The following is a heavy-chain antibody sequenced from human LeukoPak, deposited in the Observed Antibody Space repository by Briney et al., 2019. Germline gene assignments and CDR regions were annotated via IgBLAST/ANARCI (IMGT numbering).Heavy chain of an antibody. J-gene: IGHJ3*01. CDR1: GFTFSGYT. V-gene: IGHV3-23*01. D-gene: IGHD6-19*01. CDR3: ARRGGSTGWGAFDF. Sequence: PGGSLRLSCAASGFTFSGYTMSWVRQAPDKGLEWVSSIRGSGDNTFYADSVKGRFTISSDNSKNTLYLQMNSLSREDTAIYYCARRGGSTGWGAFDFWGHGTMVTVSS. CDR2: IRGSGDNT.